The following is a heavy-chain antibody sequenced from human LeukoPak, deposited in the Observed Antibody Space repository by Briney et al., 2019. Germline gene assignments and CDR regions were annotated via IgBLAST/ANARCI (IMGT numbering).Heavy chain of an antibody. V-gene: IGHV3-74*01. CDR2: ISTDASST. CDR1: GFTFSSYW. D-gene: IGHD6-19*01. Sequence: PGGSLRLSCAGSGFTFSSYWMHWVRQAPGKGLVWVSRISTDASSTTYADSVKGRFTISRDNAKDTLYLQMNSLKTEDTAVYYCTTETSGWYTYYYYYMDVWGKGTTVTISS. CDR3: TTETSGWYTYYYYYMDV. J-gene: IGHJ6*03.